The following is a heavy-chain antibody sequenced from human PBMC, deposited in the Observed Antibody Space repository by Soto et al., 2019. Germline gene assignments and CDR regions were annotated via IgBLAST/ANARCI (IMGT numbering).Heavy chain of an antibody. Sequence: SETLSLTCAVYGGSFSGYYWSWIRQPPGKGQEWIGEINHSGSTNYNPSLKSRVTISVDTSKNQFSLKLSSVTAADTAVYYCGRGKYCVTTTFYSWLDSWGQGTLVTVSS. CDR2: INHSGST. V-gene: IGHV4-34*01. J-gene: IGHJ5*01. CDR3: GRGKYCVTTTFYSWLDS. CDR1: GGSFSGYY. D-gene: IGHD3-22*01.